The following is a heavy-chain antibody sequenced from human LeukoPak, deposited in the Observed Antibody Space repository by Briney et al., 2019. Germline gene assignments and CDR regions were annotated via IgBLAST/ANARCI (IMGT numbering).Heavy chain of an antibody. D-gene: IGHD3-10*01. CDR1: GDTVTELS. CDR2: FDPEDGEI. V-gene: IGHV1-24*01. Sequence: ASVKVSCKVSGDTVTELSIHWVRQAPGKGLEWMGGFDPEDGEIIYAQKFQGRVTMTEHTSTDTASMELTSLRSDDTAIYYCTTDSEYYESGSFDYWGQGTLVTVSS. J-gene: IGHJ4*02. CDR3: TTDSEYYESGSFDY.